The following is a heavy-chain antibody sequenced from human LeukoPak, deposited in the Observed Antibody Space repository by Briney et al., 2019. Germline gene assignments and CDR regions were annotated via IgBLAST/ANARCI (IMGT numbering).Heavy chain of an antibody. CDR2: IYYSGST. CDR3: AGEISSPLVVDYYGMGV. V-gene: IGHV4-59*01. J-gene: IGHJ6*02. D-gene: IGHD2-8*02. CDR1: GGTISSYY. Sequence: PSGTLSLTCTVSGGTISSYYWSWIRQPPGKGLEWIGYIYYSGSTNYNPSFKSRVTISVDTSKNQFFLKLSSVTAADTAVYYCAGEISSPLVVDYYGMGVWGQGTTVTVSS.